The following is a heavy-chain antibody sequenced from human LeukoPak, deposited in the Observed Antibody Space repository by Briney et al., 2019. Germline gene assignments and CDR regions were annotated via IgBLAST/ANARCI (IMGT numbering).Heavy chain of an antibody. D-gene: IGHD6-19*01. V-gene: IGHV4-59*01. CDR1: GGSFSGYY. Sequence: PSETPSLTCAVYGGSFSGYYWSWIRQPPGKGLEWIGYIYYSGSTNYNPSLKSRVTISVDTSKNQFSLKLSSVTAADTAVYYCARVKYSSGWPPNYYYYYMDVWGKGTTVTVSS. J-gene: IGHJ6*03. CDR2: IYYSGST. CDR3: ARVKYSSGWPPNYYYYYMDV.